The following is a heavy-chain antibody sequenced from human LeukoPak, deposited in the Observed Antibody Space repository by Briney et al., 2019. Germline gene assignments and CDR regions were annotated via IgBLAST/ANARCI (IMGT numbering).Heavy chain of an antibody. CDR3: ATDFESRIAVAPTYNY. Sequence: ASVKVSCKVSGYTLTESSMHWVRQAPGKGLEWMGGFDPEDGETIYAQKFQGRVTMTEDTSTDTAYMELSSLRSEDTAVYYCATDFESRIAVAPTYNYWGQGTLVTVSP. CDR2: FDPEDGET. J-gene: IGHJ4*02. D-gene: IGHD6-19*01. V-gene: IGHV1-24*01. CDR1: GYTLTESS.